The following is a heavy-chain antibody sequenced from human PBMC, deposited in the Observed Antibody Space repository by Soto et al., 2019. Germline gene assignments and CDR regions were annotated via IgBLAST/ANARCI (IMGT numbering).Heavy chain of an antibody. Sequence: QLVQSWAEVKKPGASVKVSCKASGYTFANYAMQWVRQAPGQRLEWMGWINGGSGSTRYSQNFQGRLTITRDSSANTVYMELSSLRSGDTAIYYCARSPPPLGRFDSWGQGTQVTVSS. CDR3: ARSPPPLGRFDS. V-gene: IGHV1-3*01. CDR2: INGGSGST. J-gene: IGHJ5*01. CDR1: GYTFANYA.